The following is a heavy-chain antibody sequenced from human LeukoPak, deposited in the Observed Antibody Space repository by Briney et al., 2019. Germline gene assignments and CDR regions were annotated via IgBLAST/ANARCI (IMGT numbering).Heavy chain of an antibody. Sequence: SETLSLTCTVSGGSISSYYWSWLRQPPGKGLEWIGYIYYSGSTNYNPSLKSRVTISVDTSKNQFSLKLSSVTAADTAVYYCASSSGSYPLDYWGQGTLVTVSS. CDR3: ASSSGSYPLDY. CDR2: IYYSGST. D-gene: IGHD3-10*01. CDR1: GGSISSYY. J-gene: IGHJ4*02. V-gene: IGHV4-59*01.